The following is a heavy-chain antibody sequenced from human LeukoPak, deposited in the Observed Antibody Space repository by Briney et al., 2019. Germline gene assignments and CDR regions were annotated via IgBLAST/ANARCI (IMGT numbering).Heavy chain of an antibody. CDR3: AREVDDSSGYYNWFDP. D-gene: IGHD3-22*01. CDR1: GLTLSNYW. J-gene: IGHJ5*02. V-gene: IGHV3-7*01. CDR2: IKQDGSEK. Sequence: GGSLKLSCTASGLTLSNYWMIWVRQAPGKGLQWVAKIKQDGSEKYYVDSVKGRFTISRDNAENSLYLQMNSLRAEDTAVYYCAREVDDSSGYYNWFDPWGQGTLVTVSS.